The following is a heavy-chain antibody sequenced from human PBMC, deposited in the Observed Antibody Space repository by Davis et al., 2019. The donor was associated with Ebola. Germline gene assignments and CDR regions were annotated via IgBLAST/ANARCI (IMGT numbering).Heavy chain of an antibody. CDR2: IKLNSGGT. Sequence: ASVKVSSKASGFTFTDYYMHWVRQAPGQGREWMGWIKLNSGGTNYAQRFQDRVTMTRDTSISTAYMELSSLTSDNTAVYYCARDLSGDNILCPDYWGQGTLVTVSS. CDR1: GFTFTDYY. CDR3: ARDLSGDNILCPDY. D-gene: IGHD1-26*01. J-gene: IGHJ4*02. V-gene: IGHV1-2*02.